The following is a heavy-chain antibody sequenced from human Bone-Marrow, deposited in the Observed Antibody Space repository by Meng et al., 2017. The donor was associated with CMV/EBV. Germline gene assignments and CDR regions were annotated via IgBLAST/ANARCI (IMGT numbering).Heavy chain of an antibody. Sequence: SETLSLTCTVSGGSISSSSYYWGWIRQPPGKGLEWIGSIYYSGSTYYNPSLKSRVTISVDTSKNQFSLKLSSVTAADTAVYYCAGVPWYYDSSGYYFGAFDVWGQGTMVTVSS. CDR3: AGVPWYYDSSGYYFGAFDV. CDR1: GGSISSSSYY. CDR2: IYYSGST. V-gene: IGHV4-39*07. J-gene: IGHJ3*01. D-gene: IGHD3-22*01.